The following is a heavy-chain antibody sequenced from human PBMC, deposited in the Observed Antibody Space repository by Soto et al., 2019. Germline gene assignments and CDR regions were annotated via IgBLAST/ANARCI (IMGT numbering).Heavy chain of an antibody. V-gene: IGHV4-30-4*01. D-gene: IGHD6-19*01. CDR3: ARVRGDSSGWYGDFFDY. CDR1: VVSISSGDYD. CDR2: IYYSGST. Sequence: LSLPCTVSVVSISSGDYDWSWIRQPPGQGLEWMGYIYYSGSTYYNPSLKSRVTISVETSKNQFSLKLSSVTAADTAVYYCARVRGDSSGWYGDFFDYWGQGTLVTVS. J-gene: IGHJ4*02.